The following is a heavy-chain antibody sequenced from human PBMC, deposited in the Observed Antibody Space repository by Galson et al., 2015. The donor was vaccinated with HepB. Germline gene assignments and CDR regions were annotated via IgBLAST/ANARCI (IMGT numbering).Heavy chain of an antibody. Sequence: SLRLSCAASGFTFSSYDMSWVRQAPGKGLEWVAVVSHDGNFKDYADSVKGRFTISRDDSKKTLHLQMNSLGAEDTAVYHCATEDCSGGLCLGHWGQGTLVTVSS. CDR2: VSHDGNFK. CDR1: GFTFSSYD. J-gene: IGHJ4*02. V-gene: IGHV3-30*03. D-gene: IGHD2-15*01. CDR3: ATEDCSGGLCLGH.